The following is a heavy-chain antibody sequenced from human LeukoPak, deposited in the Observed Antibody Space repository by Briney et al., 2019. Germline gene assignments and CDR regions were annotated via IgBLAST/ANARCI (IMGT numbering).Heavy chain of an antibody. CDR2: INPNSGGT. CDR3: ASLFVDTAMVRGGWFDP. Sequence: ASVKVSCKASGYTFTGYYMHWVRQAPGQGLEWMGWINPNSGGTNYAQKFQGRVTMTRDTSISTAYMELSRLRSDDTAVYYCASLFVDTAMVRGGWFDPWGQGTLVTVSS. CDR1: GYTFTGYY. D-gene: IGHD5-18*01. V-gene: IGHV1-2*02. J-gene: IGHJ5*02.